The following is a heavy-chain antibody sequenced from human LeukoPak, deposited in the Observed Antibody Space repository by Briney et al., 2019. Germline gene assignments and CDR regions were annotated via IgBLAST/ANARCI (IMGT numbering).Heavy chain of an antibody. D-gene: IGHD4-23*01. J-gene: IGHJ6*02. CDR2: FDPEDGKT. CDR1: GYTLTELP. CDR3: ATGPGGYGMDV. V-gene: IGHV1-24*01. Sequence: ASVKVSCKVSGYTLTELPMHWVRQAPGKGLEWMGGFDPEDGKTIYAQKFQGRVTMTEDTSTDTAYMELSSLRSEDTAVYYCATGPGGYGMDVWGQGTTVTVSS.